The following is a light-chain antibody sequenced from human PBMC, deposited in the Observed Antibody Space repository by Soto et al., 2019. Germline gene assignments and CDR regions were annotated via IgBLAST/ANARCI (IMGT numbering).Light chain of an antibody. V-gene: IGKV3-20*01. CDR3: RQYGSSPSYT. J-gene: IGKJ2*01. Sequence: EIVLTQSPGTLSLSPGERATLSGRASQSVSSSSYLAWYQQKPGQAPRLLIYGASSRATGIPDRFSGSGSATDFTLTISRLEPEDFAVYYCRQYGSSPSYTFGHGTKLEIK. CDR2: GAS. CDR1: QSVSSSSY.